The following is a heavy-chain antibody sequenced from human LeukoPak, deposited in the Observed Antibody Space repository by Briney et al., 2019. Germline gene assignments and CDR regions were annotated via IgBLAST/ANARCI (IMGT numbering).Heavy chain of an antibody. CDR3: AIEGELGGYCSSTSCYTFDY. Sequence: TGGSLRLSCAASGFIFDDYGMSWVRQAPGKGLEWVSGSNWNGGSTGYADSVKGRFTISRDNAKNSLYLQMNSLRAEDTALYYCAIEGELGGYCSSTSCYTFDYWGQGTLVTVSS. D-gene: IGHD2-2*02. V-gene: IGHV3-20*04. CDR2: SNWNGGST. CDR1: GFIFDDYG. J-gene: IGHJ4*02.